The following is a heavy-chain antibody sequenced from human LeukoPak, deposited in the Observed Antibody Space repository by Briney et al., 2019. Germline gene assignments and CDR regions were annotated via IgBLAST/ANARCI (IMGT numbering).Heavy chain of an antibody. CDR1: GFTFSSYA. D-gene: IGHD3-10*01. V-gene: IGHV3-23*01. J-gene: IGHJ5*02. Sequence: GGSLRLSCAASGFTFSSYAMSWVRQAPGKGLEWVSAISGSGGSTYYADSVKGRFTISRDNAKNSLYLQMNSLRAEDTALYYCAKDITGYYGSGSRNWFDPWGQGTLVTVSS. CDR3: AKDITGYYGSGSRNWFDP. CDR2: ISGSGGST.